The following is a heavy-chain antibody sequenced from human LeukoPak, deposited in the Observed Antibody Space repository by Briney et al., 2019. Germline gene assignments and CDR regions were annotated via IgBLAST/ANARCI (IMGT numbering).Heavy chain of an antibody. CDR3: ARVYYYGSGSYYKAYYYYYMDV. CDR1: GYTFTGYY. J-gene: IGHJ6*03. D-gene: IGHD3-10*01. Sequence: ASVKVSCKASGYTFTGYYMHWVRRAPGQGLEWMGWIIPNSGGTNYAQKFQGRVTMTRNTSISTAYMELSSLRSEDTAVYYCARVYYYGSGSYYKAYYYYYMDVWGKGTTVTISS. V-gene: IGHV1-2*02. CDR2: IIPNSGGT.